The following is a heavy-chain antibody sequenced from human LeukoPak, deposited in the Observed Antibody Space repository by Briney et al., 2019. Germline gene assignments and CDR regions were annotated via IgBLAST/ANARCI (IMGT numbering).Heavy chain of an antibody. CDR2: INHSGST. J-gene: IGHJ4*02. CDR1: GGSISSYY. D-gene: IGHD5-18*01. Sequence: SETLSLTCTVSGGSISSYYWSWIRQPPGKGLEWIGEINHSGSTNYNSSLKSRVTISVDTSKNQFSLKVSSVTAADTAVYYCAREKMRRYSYGYAHWGQGTLVTVSS. V-gene: IGHV4-34*01. CDR3: AREKMRRYSYGYAH.